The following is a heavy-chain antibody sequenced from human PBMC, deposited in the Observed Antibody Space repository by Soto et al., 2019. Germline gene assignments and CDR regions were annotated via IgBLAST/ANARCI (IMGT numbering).Heavy chain of an antibody. D-gene: IGHD2-15*01. CDR3: ARVHPLGDQDLFDY. V-gene: IGHV4-31*03. Sequence: QVQLQESGPGLVKPSQTLSLTCTVSGDSISSGGYYWSWIRQHPGKGLEWIGYIYYSGSTYYNPSLKSRVTIPVDTSKNQVSLKLSSVTAADTAVYYCARVHPLGDQDLFDYWGHGTLVTVSS. CDR1: GDSISSGGYY. J-gene: IGHJ4*01. CDR2: IYYSGST.